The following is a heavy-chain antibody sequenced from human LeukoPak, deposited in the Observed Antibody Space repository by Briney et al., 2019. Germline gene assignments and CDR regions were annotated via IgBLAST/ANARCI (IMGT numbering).Heavy chain of an antibody. J-gene: IGHJ3*02. CDR1: GFTVSSNY. Sequence: GGSLRLSCAASGFTVSSNYMSWVRQAPGKGLEWVSVIYSGGSAYYADSVKGRFTISRDNSKNTLYLQMNSLRAEDTAVYYCAHRWRLEAFDIWGQGTMVTVSS. CDR2: IYSGGSA. CDR3: AHRWRLEAFDI. D-gene: IGHD2-15*01. V-gene: IGHV3-66*01.